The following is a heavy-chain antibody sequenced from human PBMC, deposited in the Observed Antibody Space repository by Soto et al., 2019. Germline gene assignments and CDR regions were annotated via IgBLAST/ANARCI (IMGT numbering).Heavy chain of an antibody. J-gene: IGHJ4*02. CDR2: ISSSGSTI. CDR3: ARAPTYGDPDY. V-gene: IGHV3-48*03. D-gene: IGHD4-17*01. Sequence: GGSLRLSSEASGFTFSSYEINWVRQAPGKGLEWVSYISSSGSTIYYADSVKGRFTISRDNAKNSLYLQMNSLSAEDTAVYYCARAPTYGDPDYWGQGTLVTVSS. CDR1: GFTFSSYE.